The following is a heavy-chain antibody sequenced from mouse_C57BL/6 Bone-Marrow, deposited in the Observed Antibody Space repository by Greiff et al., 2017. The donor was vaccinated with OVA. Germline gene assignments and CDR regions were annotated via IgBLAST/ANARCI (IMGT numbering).Heavy chain of an antibody. D-gene: IGHD1-1*02. CDR2: IDPSDSYT. J-gene: IGHJ3*01. CDR3: ARVGGMFWVAY. V-gene: IGHV1-69*01. CDR1: GYTFTSYW. Sequence: QVQLQQPGAELVMPGASVKLSCKASGYTFTSYWMHWVKQRPGQGLEWIGEIDPSDSYTNYNQKFKGKSTLTVDKSSRTAYMQLSSLTSEDSAVYYYARVGGMFWVAYWGQGTLVTVSA.